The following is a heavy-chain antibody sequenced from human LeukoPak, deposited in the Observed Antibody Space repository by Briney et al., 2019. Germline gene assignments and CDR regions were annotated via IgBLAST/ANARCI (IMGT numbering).Heavy chain of an antibody. CDR3: ARNASDSGTSYFDN. CDR2: IYYSAST. D-gene: IGHD1-26*01. Sequence: SESLSLTCTVSGGSISSGTYYSGWIRQPPGKGLEWIVSIYYSASTPYNPSLKSRDTISVDTSKHQFSLTLASVTPAYTPVYYCARNASDSGTSYFDNWGEGTLVTVSS. V-gene: IGHV4-39*01. J-gene: IGHJ4*02. CDR1: GGSISSGTYY.